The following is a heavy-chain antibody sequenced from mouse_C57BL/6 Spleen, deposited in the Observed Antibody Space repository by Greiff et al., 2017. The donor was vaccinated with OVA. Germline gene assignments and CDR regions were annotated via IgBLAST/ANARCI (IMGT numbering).Heavy chain of an antibody. CDR2: IDPSDSET. V-gene: IGHV1-52*01. Sequence: QVQLKQSGAELVRPGSSVKLSCKASGYTFTSYWMHWVKQRPIQGLEWIGNIDPSDSETHYNQKFKDKATLTVDKSSSTAYMQLSSLTSEDSAVYYCARAAYYSNFDYWGQGTTLTVSS. D-gene: IGHD2-5*01. J-gene: IGHJ2*01. CDR3: ARAAYYSNFDY. CDR1: GYTFTSYW.